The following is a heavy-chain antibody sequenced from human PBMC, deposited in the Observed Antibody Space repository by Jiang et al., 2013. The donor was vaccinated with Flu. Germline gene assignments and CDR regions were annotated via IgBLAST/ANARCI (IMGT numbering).Heavy chain of an antibody. V-gene: IGHV1-46*01. Sequence: KASGYTFTTYYIYWVRQAPGQGLEWMRIINPSGGATGYAQKFQGRVTMTRDTSTSTVYMELSSLTSEDTAVYYCARGMVRGLSRGILDIWGQGTMVTVSS. CDR1: GYTFTTYY. CDR2: INPSGGAT. D-gene: IGHD3-10*01. J-gene: IGHJ3*02. CDR3: ARGMVRGLSRGILDI.